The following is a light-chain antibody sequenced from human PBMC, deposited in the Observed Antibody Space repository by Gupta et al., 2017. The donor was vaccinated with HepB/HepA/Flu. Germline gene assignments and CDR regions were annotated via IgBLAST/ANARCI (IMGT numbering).Light chain of an antibody. CDR1: QTISNS. CDR3: QQYYTLPVT. CDR2: RAS. J-gene: IGKJ3*01. Sequence: IRMTDSPASVSASTGDSVTITCRASQTISNSLAWYQQKPGNAPKLLIFRASTLQTGVPARFSGSASGTDFTLTISGLQSEDYATYFCQQYYTLPVTFGPGTEVEIK. V-gene: IGKV1-8*01.